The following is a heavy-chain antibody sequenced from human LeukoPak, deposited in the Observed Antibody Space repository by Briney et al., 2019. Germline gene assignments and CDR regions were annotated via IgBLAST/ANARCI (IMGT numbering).Heavy chain of an antibody. V-gene: IGHV4-38-2*02. CDR1: GYSISSGYY. CDR3: ARDSRAYCGGDCYSSGWLDP. D-gene: IGHD2-21*01. J-gene: IGHJ5*02. CDR2: IYHSGST. Sequence: PSETLSLTCTVSGYSISSGYYWGWIRQPPGKGLEWIGSIYHSGSTYYNPSLKSRVTISVDTSKNQFSLKLSSVTAEDTAVYYCARDSRAYCGGDCYSSGWLDPWGQGTLVTVSS.